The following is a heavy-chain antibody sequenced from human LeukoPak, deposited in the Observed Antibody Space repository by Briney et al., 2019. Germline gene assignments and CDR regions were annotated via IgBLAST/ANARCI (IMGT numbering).Heavy chain of an antibody. CDR1: GFTVSNSY. J-gene: IGHJ3*02. CDR2: IYTGGST. Sequence: GGSLRLSCAASGFTVSNSYMSWVRQAPGRGLEFVSIIYTGGSTHYVDSVKGRFTISRDNSKNTLDLQMSSLGAEDTAVYYCVNAQLQGAFDMWGQGTMVTVSS. CDR3: VNAQLQGAFDM. D-gene: IGHD5-24*01. V-gene: IGHV3-53*01.